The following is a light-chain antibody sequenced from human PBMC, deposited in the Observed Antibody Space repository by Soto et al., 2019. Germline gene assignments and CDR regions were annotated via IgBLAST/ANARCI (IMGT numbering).Light chain of an antibody. Sequence: AIQLTQSPSSLSASVGDRVTITCRASQGISSALAWYQQKPGKAPNLLIYDASTLESGVPSRFSGSESGTDFTLTISSLQPEDFATYYCQHFNSYPLTFGGGTKVEIK. CDR2: DAS. J-gene: IGKJ4*01. CDR3: QHFNSYPLT. V-gene: IGKV1-13*02. CDR1: QGISSA.